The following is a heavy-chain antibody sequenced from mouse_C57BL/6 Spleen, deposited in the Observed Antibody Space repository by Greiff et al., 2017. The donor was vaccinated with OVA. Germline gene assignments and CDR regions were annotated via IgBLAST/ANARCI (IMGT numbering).Heavy chain of an antibody. J-gene: IGHJ4*01. V-gene: IGHV1-18*01. Sequence: VQLQQSGPELVKPGASVKIPCKASGYTFTDYNMDWVKQSHGKSLEWIGDINPNNGGTIYNQKFKGKATLTVDKSSSTAYMELRSLTSEDTAVYYCARGAYDGYLWAMDYWGQGTSVTVSS. CDR2: INPNNGGT. CDR1: GYTFTDYN. D-gene: IGHD2-3*01. CDR3: ARGAYDGYLWAMDY.